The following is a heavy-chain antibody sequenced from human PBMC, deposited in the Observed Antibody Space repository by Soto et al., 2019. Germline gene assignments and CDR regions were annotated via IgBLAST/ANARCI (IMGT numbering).Heavy chain of an antibody. D-gene: IGHD3-3*01. CDR2: IYYSGST. V-gene: IGHV4-39*01. J-gene: IGHJ4*02. CDR3: ASHPPAISISDH. Sequence: QLQLQESGPGLVKPSETLSLTCTVSGGSISSSSYYWGWIRQPPGKGLEWIGSIYYSGSTYYNPSLKSRATLSVDTSKNQFSLKLSSVTAADTAVYYCASHPPAISISDHWGQGTLVTVSS. CDR1: GGSISSSSYY.